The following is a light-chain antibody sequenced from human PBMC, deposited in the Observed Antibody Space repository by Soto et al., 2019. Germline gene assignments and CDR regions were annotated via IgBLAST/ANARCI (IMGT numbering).Light chain of an antibody. CDR1: QSVGSY. Sequence: EIVLTQSPATLSLSPGERVTLSCRASQSVGSYLAWYQQKPGQAPRLLIYDASNRATGIPVRFSGSGSGTDFTLTISSLEPEDFAVYYCQQRSNWPLPCGGGTKVEI. J-gene: IGKJ4*01. V-gene: IGKV3-11*01. CDR2: DAS. CDR3: QQRSNWPLP.